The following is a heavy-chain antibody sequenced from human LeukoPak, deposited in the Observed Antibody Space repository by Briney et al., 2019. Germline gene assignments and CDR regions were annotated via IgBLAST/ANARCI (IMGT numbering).Heavy chain of an antibody. D-gene: IGHD5-24*01. CDR3: ARVSWSDELPNY. CDR1: GGSFSGYY. V-gene: IGHV4-34*01. CDR2: INHSGST. J-gene: IGHJ4*02. Sequence: SETLSLTCAVYGGSFSGYYWSWIRQPPGKGLEWIGEINHSGSTNYNPSLKSRVTISVDTSKNQFSLKLSSVTAADTAVYYCARVSWSDELPNYWGQGTLVSVSS.